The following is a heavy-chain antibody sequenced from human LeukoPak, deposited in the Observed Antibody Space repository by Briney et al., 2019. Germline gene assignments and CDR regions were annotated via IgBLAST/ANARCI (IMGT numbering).Heavy chain of an antibody. V-gene: IGHV3-23*01. CDR2: VSGSGRNT. J-gene: IGHJ4*02. D-gene: IGHD1-26*01. Sequence: GGSLRLSCAGSGFTFSNYAMTCVRQAPGKGLEWVSSVSGSGRNTFYPDSVEGRFTISRDNSKNTVYLQMNSLRANDTAVYYCVKSRRVGANQRGLFDYWGQGTLVTVSP. CDR1: GFTFSNYA. CDR3: VKSRRVGANQRGLFDY.